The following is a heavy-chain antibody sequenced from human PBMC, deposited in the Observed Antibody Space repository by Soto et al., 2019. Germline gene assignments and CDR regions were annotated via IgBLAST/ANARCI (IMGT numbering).Heavy chain of an antibody. CDR1: GGTFSSYT. CDR2: IIPILGIA. CDR3: ARDGLDGSGDY. V-gene: IGHV1-69*08. Sequence: QVQLVQSGAEVKKPGSSVKVSCKASGGTFSSYTISWVRQAPGQGLEWMGRIIPILGIANYAQKFQGRVTITADKPTSTAYMELSSLRSEDTAVYYCARDGLDGSGDYWGKGTLVTVSS. D-gene: IGHD3-10*01. J-gene: IGHJ4*02.